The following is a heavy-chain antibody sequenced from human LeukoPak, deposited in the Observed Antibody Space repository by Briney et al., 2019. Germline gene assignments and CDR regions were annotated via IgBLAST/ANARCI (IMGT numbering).Heavy chain of an antibody. CDR3: AELGITMIGGV. V-gene: IGHV3-74*01. Sequence: GGSLRLSCAASGFTFSAYWMHWVRQVPGKGLVWVSRINNDGTATFFADSVKGRFTISRDNAKNTLYLQMDSLRAEDTAVYYCAELGITMIGGVWGKGTTVTISS. J-gene: IGHJ6*04. D-gene: IGHD3-10*02. CDR2: INNDGTAT. CDR1: GFTFSAYW.